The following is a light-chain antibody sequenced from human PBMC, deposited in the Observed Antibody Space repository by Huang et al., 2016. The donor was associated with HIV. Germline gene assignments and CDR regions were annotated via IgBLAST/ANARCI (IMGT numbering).Light chain of an antibody. V-gene: IGKV3-15*01. CDR2: AAS. Sequence: EIVMTQSPATLSVSQGQRATLSCRTSQSVGTNLAWYQQRRGQPPRLLIYAASTRATGIPARFSGSGSGTEFTLTVSSLQSEDFAVYYCQQHNTWPRTFGQGTRV. CDR1: QSVGTN. J-gene: IGKJ1*01. CDR3: QQHNTWPRT.